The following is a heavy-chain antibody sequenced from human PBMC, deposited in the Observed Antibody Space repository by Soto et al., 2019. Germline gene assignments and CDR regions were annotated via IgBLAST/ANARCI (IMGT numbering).Heavy chain of an antibody. V-gene: IGHV3-30*03. J-gene: IGHJ4*02. CDR1: GFSFSSYG. Sequence: QVQLVESGGGVVQPGRSLRLSCAASGFSFSSYGMHWVRQTPGKGLEWVAGISYDGSNKYYVDSMKGRLTITRDNSKNTLDLQLNSLGAEDTAVYYCATDTYDHDCSGYYVFHYWGQGPLVTVSS. CDR3: ATDTYDHDCSGYYVFHY. D-gene: IGHD3-22*01. CDR2: ISYDGSNK.